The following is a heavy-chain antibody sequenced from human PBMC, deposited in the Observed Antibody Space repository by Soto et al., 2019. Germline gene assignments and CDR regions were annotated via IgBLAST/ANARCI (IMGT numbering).Heavy chain of an antibody. CDR1: GFTFSNYA. V-gene: IGHV3-23*01. CDR3: AKETYSSRWYRWFDP. D-gene: IGHD6-13*01. J-gene: IGHJ5*02. Sequence: EVQLLESGGGLVQPGGSLRLSCAASGFTFSNYAMTWVRQAQGQGLEWVSGISGNGGSTYYADAVTGRFTISRDTSKNTLYLPMNSLRAEDTAVYYCAKETYSSRWYRWFDPWGQGTLVTVSS. CDR2: ISGNGGST.